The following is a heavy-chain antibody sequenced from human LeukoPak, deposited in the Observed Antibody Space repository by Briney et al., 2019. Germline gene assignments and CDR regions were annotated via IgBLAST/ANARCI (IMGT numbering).Heavy chain of an antibody. J-gene: IGHJ4*02. CDR3: ARGDSRGYYFDY. Sequence: PSQTLSLICTVSGGSISSGGYYWSWIRQHPGKGLEWIGYIYYSGSTYYNPSLKSRVTISIDTSKNQFSLKLSSVTAADTAVYYCARGDSRGYYFDYWGQGTLVTVSS. D-gene: IGHD3-22*01. CDR1: GGSISSGGYY. CDR2: IYYSGST. V-gene: IGHV4-31*03.